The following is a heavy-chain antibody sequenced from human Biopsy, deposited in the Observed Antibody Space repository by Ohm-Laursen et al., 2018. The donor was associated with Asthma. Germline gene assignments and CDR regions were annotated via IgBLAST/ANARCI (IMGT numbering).Heavy chain of an antibody. CDR2: IYYSGST. V-gene: IGHV4-31*11. J-gene: IGHJ6*02. D-gene: IGHD3-9*01. CDR3: ARVPHYDISTGFTLRYYYGMDV. CDR1: GGSISSGGYS. Sequence: SQTLSLTCAVSGGSISSGGYSWSWIRQPPGKGLEWIGYIYYSGSTYYNPSLKSRVTISVDTSKNQFSLKLSSVTAADTAVYYCARVPHYDISTGFTLRYYYGMDVWGQGTTVTVSS.